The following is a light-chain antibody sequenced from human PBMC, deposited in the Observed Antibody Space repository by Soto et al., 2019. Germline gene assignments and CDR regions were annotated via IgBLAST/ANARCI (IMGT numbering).Light chain of an antibody. CDR1: QNVGSN. J-gene: IGKJ5*01. Sequence: EIVITQSRDTVSGSLLEIVCLFLRASQNVGSNLTWYQQKPGRAPRLLIYGASTRATGIPARFSGSGSVTEFTLTISSLQSEDFAVYYCQQYNNSPITFGQGTRLEIK. V-gene: IGKV3D-15*01. CDR3: QQYNNSPIT. CDR2: GAS.